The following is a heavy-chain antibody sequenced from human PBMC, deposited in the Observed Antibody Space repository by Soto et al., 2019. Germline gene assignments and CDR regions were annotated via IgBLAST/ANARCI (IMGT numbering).Heavy chain of an antibody. CDR3: ARGELLWFGELLR. CDR1: GYTFTSYE. J-gene: IGHJ4*02. D-gene: IGHD3-10*01. Sequence: QVQLVQSGAEVKKPGASVKVSCKASGYTFTSYEINWVRQATGQGLEWMGWMNPNSGDTGYAQKFHGRVTMTRNTSISTAYMGLSSLRSEDTAVYYCARGELLWFGELLRWGQGTLVTVSS. CDR2: MNPNSGDT. V-gene: IGHV1-8*01.